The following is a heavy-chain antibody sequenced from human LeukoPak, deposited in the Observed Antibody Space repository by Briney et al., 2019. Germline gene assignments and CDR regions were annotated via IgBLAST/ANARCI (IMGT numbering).Heavy chain of an antibody. CDR1: GGSVTSTNY. D-gene: IGHD6-13*01. Sequence: PSETLSLTCGVSGGSVTSTNYWTWVRQAPGKGLEWVSTISGSGYSTYYADSVKGRFTILSDNSKNTVFLQMNSPRAEDTAVYYCARATFSSSWNLYFDYWGQGTPVTVSS. CDR2: ISGSGYST. CDR3: ARATFSSSWNLYFDY. J-gene: IGHJ4*02. V-gene: IGHV3-23*01.